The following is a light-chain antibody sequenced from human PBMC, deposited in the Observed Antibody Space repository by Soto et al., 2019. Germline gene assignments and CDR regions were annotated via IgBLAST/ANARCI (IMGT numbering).Light chain of an antibody. Sequence: QMIKRPYSLCAGVECRFRRSPQASQTISTYLNWYQQKPGKAPRLLIYDASSLLSGVPSRFSGSGSGTDFRLTIASLQPEDSTTYYCQQLNSYPLTFGGGTKVDIK. CDR1: QTISTY. V-gene: IGKV1-39*01. CDR3: QQLNSYPLT. J-gene: IGKJ4*01. CDR2: DAS.